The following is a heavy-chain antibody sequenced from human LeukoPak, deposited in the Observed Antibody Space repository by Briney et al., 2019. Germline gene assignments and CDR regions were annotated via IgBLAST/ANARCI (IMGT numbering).Heavy chain of an antibody. CDR2: INIGSTNT. Sequence: GGSLRLSCAASGFTFNDYYMSWIRQAPGKGLEWLSYINIGSTNTHYAASVKGRFTISRENAKKTLYLEMKNLRAQHTGVYFFGTECAGFDTWGQGVLVTVSS. J-gene: IGHJ5*02. V-gene: IGHV3-11*05. CDR3: GTECAGFDT. CDR1: GFTFNDYY.